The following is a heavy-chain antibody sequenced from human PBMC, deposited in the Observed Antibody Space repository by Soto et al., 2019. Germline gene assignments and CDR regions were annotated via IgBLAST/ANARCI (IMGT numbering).Heavy chain of an antibody. J-gene: IGHJ6*03. CDR3: ARATYSSSWVEYYYYYYYMDV. D-gene: IGHD6-13*01. CDR1: GFTFSSYS. V-gene: IGHV3-48*02. Sequence: GGSLRLSCAASGFTFSSYSMNWVRQAPGKGLEWVSYISSSSSTIYYADSVKGRFTISRDNSKNSLYLQMNSLRDEDTAVYYCARATYSSSWVEYYYYYYYMDVWGKGTTVTVSS. CDR2: ISSSSSTI.